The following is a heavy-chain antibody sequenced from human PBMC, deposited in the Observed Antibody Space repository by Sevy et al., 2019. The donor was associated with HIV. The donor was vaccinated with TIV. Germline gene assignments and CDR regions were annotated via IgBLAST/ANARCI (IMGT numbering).Heavy chain of an antibody. CDR2: ISYDGSNK. CDR3: ARDAEPDYYYFDMDV. J-gene: IGHJ6*02. Sequence: GGSLRLSCAASGFTFSSYAMHWVRQAPGKGLEWVAVISYDGSNKYYAASVKGRFTISRDNSKNTLYLQMDGLRAEDTALYYCARDAEPDYYYFDMDVWGQGTTVTVSS. CDR1: GFTFSSYA. V-gene: IGHV3-30-3*01.